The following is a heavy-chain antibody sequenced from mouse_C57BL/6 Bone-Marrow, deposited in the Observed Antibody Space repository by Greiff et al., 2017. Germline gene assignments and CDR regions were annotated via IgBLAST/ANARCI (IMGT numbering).Heavy chain of an antibody. J-gene: IGHJ3*01. CDR1: GFTFSDYY. V-gene: IGHV5-12*01. D-gene: IGHD2-1*01. CDR3: ARHGVTPY. Sequence: VMLVESGGGLVQPGGSLKLSCAASGFTFSDYYMYWVRQTPEKRLEWVAYISNGGGSTYYPDTVKGRFTISRDNAKNTLYLQMSRLKSEDTAMYYCARHGVTPYWGQGTLVTVSA. CDR2: ISNGGGST.